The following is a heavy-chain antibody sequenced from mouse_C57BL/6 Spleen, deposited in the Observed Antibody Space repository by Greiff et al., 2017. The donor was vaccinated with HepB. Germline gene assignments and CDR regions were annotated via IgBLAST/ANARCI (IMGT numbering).Heavy chain of an antibody. J-gene: IGHJ1*03. CDR3: ARDLGTTVVPNWYFDV. D-gene: IGHD1-1*01. CDR2: IYPRSGNT. V-gene: IGHV1-81*01. Sequence: QVQLQQSGAELARPGASVKLSCKASGYTFTSYGISWVKQRTGQGLEWIGEIYPRSGNTYYNEKFKGKATLTADKSSSTAYMELRSLTSEDSAVYFCARDLGTTVVPNWYFDVWGTGTTVTVSS. CDR1: GYTFTSYG.